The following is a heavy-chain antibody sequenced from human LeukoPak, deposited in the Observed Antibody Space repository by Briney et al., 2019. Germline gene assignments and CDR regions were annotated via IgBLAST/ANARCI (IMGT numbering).Heavy chain of an antibody. V-gene: IGHV1-69*13. CDR1: RGTFSTYA. Sequence: GASVKVSCNASRGTFSTYAISWVRQAPRQQREWRRGIITIISSANYAQNFQSRVTITADESTSTAYMELSSLRCEDTAVYYCARESDTGMDNFYYWGQGTLVTVSS. J-gene: IGHJ4*02. CDR3: ARESDTGMDNFYY. D-gene: IGHD5-18*01. CDR2: IITIISSA.